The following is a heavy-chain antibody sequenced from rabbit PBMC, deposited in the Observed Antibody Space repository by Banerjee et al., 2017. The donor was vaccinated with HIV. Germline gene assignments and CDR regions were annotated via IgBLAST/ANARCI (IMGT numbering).Heavy chain of an antibody. V-gene: IGHV1S43*01. D-gene: IGHD8-1*01. Sequence: VRQAPGKGLEWIACIGTNSGITWYASWVNGRFTISRSTSLSTVDLKMTSLTAADTATYFCARDAGGSWYPYYFNLWGPGT. J-gene: IGHJ4*01. CDR3: ARDAGGSWYPYYFNL. CDR2: IGTNSGIT.